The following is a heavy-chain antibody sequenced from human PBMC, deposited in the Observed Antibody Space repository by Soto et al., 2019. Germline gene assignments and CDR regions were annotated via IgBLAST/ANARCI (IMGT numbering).Heavy chain of an antibody. V-gene: IGHV5-51*01. CDR3: ARHFHLRIAAAGSYPFDI. J-gene: IGHJ3*02. CDR1: GYSFTSYW. D-gene: IGHD6-13*01. Sequence: GESLKISCKGSGYSFTSYWIGWVRQMPGKGLEWMGIIYPGNSDTRYSPSFQGQVTISADNSISTAYLQWSSLKASDTAMYYCARHFHLRIAAAGSYPFDIWGQGTMVTVSS. CDR2: IYPGNSDT.